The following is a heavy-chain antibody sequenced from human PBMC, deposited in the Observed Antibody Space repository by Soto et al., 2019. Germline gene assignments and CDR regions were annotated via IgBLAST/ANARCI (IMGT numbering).Heavy chain of an antibody. CDR3: ASPYYYGSGSYYKH. CDR2: INHSGST. Sequence: PSETLSLTCAVYGGSFSGYYWSLIRQPPGKGLEWIGEINHSGSTNYNPSLKSRVTISVDTSKNQFSLKLSSVTAADTAVYYCASPYYYGSGSYYKHWGQGTLVTVS. J-gene: IGHJ1*01. CDR1: GGSFSGYY. D-gene: IGHD3-10*01. V-gene: IGHV4-34*01.